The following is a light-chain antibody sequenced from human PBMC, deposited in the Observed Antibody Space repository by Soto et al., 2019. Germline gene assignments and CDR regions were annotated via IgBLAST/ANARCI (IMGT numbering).Light chain of an antibody. CDR1: QSVSSSY. Sequence: EIVLTQSPCTLSLSPGERATLSCRASQSVSSSYLAWYQQKPGQAPRLLIYGASSRATGIPDRFSGSGSGTDFSITISSLEPEDFAVYYCQQYGSSPFTFGPGTKVDIK. V-gene: IGKV3-20*01. CDR3: QQYGSSPFT. CDR2: GAS. J-gene: IGKJ3*01.